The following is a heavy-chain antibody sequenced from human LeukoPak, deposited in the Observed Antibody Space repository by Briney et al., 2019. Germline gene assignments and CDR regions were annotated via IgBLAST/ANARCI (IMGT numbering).Heavy chain of an antibody. J-gene: IGHJ4*02. Sequence: PSETLSLTCTVSGGSISSYYWSWIRQPPGKGLEWIGYIYYSGSTNYNPSLKSRVTISVDTSKNQFSLKLSSVTAADTAVYYCARDRGGYSSSWYDYWGQGTVVTVSS. CDR2: IYYSGST. CDR1: GGSISSYY. D-gene: IGHD6-13*01. V-gene: IGHV4-59*01. CDR3: ARDRGGYSSSWYDY.